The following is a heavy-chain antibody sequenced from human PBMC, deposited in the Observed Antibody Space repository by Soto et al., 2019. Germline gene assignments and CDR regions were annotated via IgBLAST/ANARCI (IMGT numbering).Heavy chain of an antibody. CDR1: GFTFSSYA. CDR3: AKDGYGYSSSSSGMDV. Sequence: GGSLRLSCAASGFTFSSYAMSWVRQAPGKGLEWVSAISGSGGSTYYADSVKGRFTISRDNSKNPLYLQMNSLSAQDTAVYYCAKDGYGYSSSSSGMDVWGQGTTVTASS. V-gene: IGHV3-23*01. CDR2: ISGSGGST. D-gene: IGHD6-6*01. J-gene: IGHJ6*02.